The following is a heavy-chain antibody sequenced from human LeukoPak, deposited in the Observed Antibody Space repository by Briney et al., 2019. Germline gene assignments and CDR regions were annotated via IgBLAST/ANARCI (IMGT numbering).Heavy chain of an antibody. CDR1: GFPFSSYS. CDR2: ISSSSTI. CDR3: ARGKRAGIAAAGTNDY. D-gene: IGHD6-13*01. Sequence: GGSLRLSCAASGFPFSSYSMNWVRQAPGKGLEWVSYISSSSTIYYADSVMGRFTISRDNAKNSLYLQMNSLRAEDTAVYYCARGKRAGIAAAGTNDYWGQGTLVTVSS. J-gene: IGHJ4*02. V-gene: IGHV3-48*04.